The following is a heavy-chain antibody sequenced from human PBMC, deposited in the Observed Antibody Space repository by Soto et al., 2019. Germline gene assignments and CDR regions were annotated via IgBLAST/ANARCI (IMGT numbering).Heavy chain of an antibody. V-gene: IGHV4-39*01. CDR1: GDSISTSSYY. D-gene: IGHD1-26*01. Sequence: QLQLQESGPGLLRPSETLTLTCTVSGDSISTSSYYWGWVRQPPGKGLEWIGTIYHSGSTFYKPSLRSRVTLSVDTSRNQFSLKVNSVTAADTATYYCARETGGAIDYLGQGILVTVSS. CDR3: ARETGGAIDY. J-gene: IGHJ4*02. CDR2: IYHSGST.